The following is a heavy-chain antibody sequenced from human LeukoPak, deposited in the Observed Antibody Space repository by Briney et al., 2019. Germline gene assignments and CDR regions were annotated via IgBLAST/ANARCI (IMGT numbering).Heavy chain of an antibody. CDR3: AGLVGRYSSGLYYYYFDY. V-gene: IGHV4-4*02. CDR2: MYLSGTT. J-gene: IGHJ4*02. D-gene: IGHD3-22*01. CDR1: GFTFSCYW. Sequence: GSLRLSCAASGFTFSCYWMSWVRQPPGKGLEWIGEMYLSGTTHSNPSVKSRVTISIDKSKNQFFLNLSSVTAADTAVYYCAGLVGRYSSGLYYYYFDYWGQGTLVTVSS.